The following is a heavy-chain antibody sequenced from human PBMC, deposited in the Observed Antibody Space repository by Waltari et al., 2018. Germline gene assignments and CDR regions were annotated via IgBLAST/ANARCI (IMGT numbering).Heavy chain of an antibody. CDR3: ATYTRSGYEEGY. CDR2: LNPDSGQT. V-gene: IGHV1-8*01. D-gene: IGHD3-3*01. CDR1: GYTFSHYD. J-gene: IGHJ4*02. Sequence: QVQLVQSGAEVKKPGASVKVSCTTSGYTFSHYDINWVRQAPGQGLEWMGWLNPDSGQTTYAQKFQGRVTLTRDTSITTAYMELTSLTSDDTAVHYCATYTRSGYEEGYWGQGTLVTVSS.